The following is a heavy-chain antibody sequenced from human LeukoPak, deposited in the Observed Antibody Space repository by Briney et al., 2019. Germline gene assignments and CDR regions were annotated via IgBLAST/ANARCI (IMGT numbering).Heavy chain of an antibody. V-gene: IGHV4-39*01. Sequence: PSETLPLTCIVSGGSINRSPYHWGWVRQSPEKGLEWVASIDYRGNSHSNPSLKSRVTISVDTSRNQFSLSLRSLTAADTAVYYCTRSTGSSTSYFWREFECWGQGTLVTVSS. CDR2: IDYRGNS. CDR1: GGSINRSPYH. CDR3: TRSTGSSTSYFWREFEC. J-gene: IGHJ4*02. D-gene: IGHD6-13*01.